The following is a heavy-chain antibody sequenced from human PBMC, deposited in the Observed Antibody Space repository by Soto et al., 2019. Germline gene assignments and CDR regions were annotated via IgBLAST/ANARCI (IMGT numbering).Heavy chain of an antibody. D-gene: IGHD6-19*01. Sequence: LVNVYRKAAGRGYSGYAIGWVRLATGQGLEWMGGIIPIFGTANYAQKFQGRVTITADESTSTAYMELSSLRSEDTAVYYCASFPRYSSGWYGLFDYWGQGTLVTVSS. CDR2: IIPIFGTA. CDR1: GRGYSGYA. CDR3: ASFPRYSSGWYGLFDY. V-gene: IGHV1-69*01. J-gene: IGHJ4*02.